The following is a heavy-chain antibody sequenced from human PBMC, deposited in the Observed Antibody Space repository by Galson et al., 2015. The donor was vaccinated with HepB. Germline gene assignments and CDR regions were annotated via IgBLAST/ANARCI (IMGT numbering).Heavy chain of an antibody. CDR3: VRDIGYSGHDINNLWHKYYDS. CDR2: ISNDGSRN. Sequence: SLRLSCAASGFTFSGYWMHWVRQAPGKGLVWVSHISNDGSRNDYADSVKGRFTFSRDNAKNTLYLQMNSLRDEDTAVYYCVRDIGYSGHDINNLWHKYYDSWCQGALVTVSS. D-gene: IGHD5-12*01. J-gene: IGHJ5*01. CDR1: GFTFSGYW. V-gene: IGHV3-74*01.